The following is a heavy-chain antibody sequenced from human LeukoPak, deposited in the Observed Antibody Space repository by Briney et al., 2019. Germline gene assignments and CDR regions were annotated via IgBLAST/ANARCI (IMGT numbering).Heavy chain of an antibody. CDR1: GGSFSGYY. D-gene: IGHD3-22*01. CDR3: ARDLVRRGYYDSSGYHSLPGDY. Sequence: PSETLSLTCAVYGGSFSGYYWSWIRQPPGKGLEWLGEINHSGSTNYNPSLKSRVTISVDTSKNQFSLKLSSVTAADTAVYYCARDLVRRGYYDSSGYHSLPGDYWGQGTLVTVSS. CDR2: INHSGST. J-gene: IGHJ4*02. V-gene: IGHV4-34*01.